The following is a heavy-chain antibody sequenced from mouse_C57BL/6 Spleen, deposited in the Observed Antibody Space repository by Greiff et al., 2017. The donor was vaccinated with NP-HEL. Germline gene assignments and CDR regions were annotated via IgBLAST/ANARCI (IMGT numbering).Heavy chain of an antibody. V-gene: IGHV1-55*01. D-gene: IGHD3-1*01. CDR2: IYPGSGST. Sequence: QVHVKQPGAELVKPGASVKMSCKASGYTFTSYWITWVKQRPGQGLEWIGDIYPGSGSTNYNEKFKSKATLTVDTSSSTAYMQLSSLTSEDSAVYYCARSSTWGRYFDVWGTGTTVTVSS. CDR1: GYTFTSYW. CDR3: ARSSTWGRYFDV. J-gene: IGHJ1*03.